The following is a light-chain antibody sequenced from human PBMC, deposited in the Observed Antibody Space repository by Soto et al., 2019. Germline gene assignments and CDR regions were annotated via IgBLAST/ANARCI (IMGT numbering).Light chain of an antibody. Sequence: QSALTQPASVSGSPGQTITISCTGTSIDVGGYDYVSWHQQHPGKAPKLMIYDVSKRPSGVSNRFSGSKSGNTASLTISGLQAEDEADYYCSSKRGSTGVFGTGTKVTVL. CDR2: DVS. V-gene: IGLV2-14*01. CDR3: SSKRGSTGV. CDR1: SIDVGGYDY. J-gene: IGLJ1*01.